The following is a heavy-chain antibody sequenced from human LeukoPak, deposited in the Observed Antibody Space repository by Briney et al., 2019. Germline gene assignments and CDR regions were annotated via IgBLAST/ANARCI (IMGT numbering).Heavy chain of an antibody. J-gene: IGHJ4*02. Sequence: PGGSLRLSCAASGFTFSSYTMNWVRQAPGKGLEWVSAISSSSSYIYYADSVKGRFTISRHNAKRSLYLQMNSLRAEDTTVYYCARDLGGYGDYGTNFDYWGQGTLVTVSS. D-gene: IGHD4-17*01. V-gene: IGHV3-21*01. CDR1: GFTFSSYT. CDR2: ISSSSSYI. CDR3: ARDLGGYGDYGTNFDY.